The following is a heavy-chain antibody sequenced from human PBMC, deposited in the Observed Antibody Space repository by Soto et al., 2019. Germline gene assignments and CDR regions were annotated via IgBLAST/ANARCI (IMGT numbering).Heavy chain of an antibody. Sequence: EVQLVQSGGDLVQPGGSLRLSCVASGFTFSTYWMTWVRQAPGMGLEWVAGIKEDGSEEVYVDSVKGRFSISRDNAKTSLYLQLNSLRAEDTAVYYCAAAISSPFSNFSYWSQGSLVTVSS. J-gene: IGHJ4*02. CDR1: GFTFSTYW. CDR3: AAAISSPFSNFSY. CDR2: IKEDGSEE. V-gene: IGHV3-7*01. D-gene: IGHD2-2*01.